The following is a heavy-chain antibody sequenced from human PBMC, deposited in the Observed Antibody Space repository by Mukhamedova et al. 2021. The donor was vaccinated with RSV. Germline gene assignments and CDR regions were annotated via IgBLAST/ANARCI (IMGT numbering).Heavy chain of an antibody. J-gene: IGHJ6*02. CDR3: ARDEAEYYYYGMDV. V-gene: IGHV3-7*03. Sequence: GLEWVANIKQDGSEKYYVDSVKGRFTISRDNAKNSLYLQMNSLRAEDTAVYYCARDEAEYYYYGMDVRGQGTTVNVSS. CDR2: IKQDGSEK.